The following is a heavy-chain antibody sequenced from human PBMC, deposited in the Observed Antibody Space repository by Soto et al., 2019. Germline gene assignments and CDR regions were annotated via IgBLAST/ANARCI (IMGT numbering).Heavy chain of an antibody. V-gene: IGHV4-61*08. D-gene: IGHD4-17*01. CDR1: GGSISSGGYY. Sequence: SETLSLTCAVSGGSISSGGYYWSWIRQPPGKGLEWIGYIYYGGSTHSNPSLKSRVIISVDTSKNQFSLKLSSVTAADTAVYYCASRLYGSNAYFDSWGQGALVTVSS. J-gene: IGHJ4*02. CDR2: IYYGGST. CDR3: ASRLYGSNAYFDS.